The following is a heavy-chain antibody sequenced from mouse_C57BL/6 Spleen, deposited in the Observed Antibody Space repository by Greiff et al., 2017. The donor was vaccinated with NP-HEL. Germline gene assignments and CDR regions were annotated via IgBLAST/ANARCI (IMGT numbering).Heavy chain of an antibody. CDR2: IRSKSSNYAT. CDR3: VRDGYLYYAMGY. Sequence: EVQLVESGGGLVQPKGSLKLSCAASGFTFTTYSMHWVRQAPGKGLEWVGRIRSKSSNYATYYADSVKDRFTISRDDSQSMLYLQMNNLKTEDAALYYCVRDGYLYYAMGYWGKGASVTVAS. CDR1: GFTFTTYS. J-gene: IGHJ4*01. D-gene: IGHD2-2*01. V-gene: IGHV10-3*01.